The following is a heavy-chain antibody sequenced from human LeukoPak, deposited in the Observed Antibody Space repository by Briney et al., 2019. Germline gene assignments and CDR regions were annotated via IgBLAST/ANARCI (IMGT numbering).Heavy chain of an antibody. CDR3: ARGSHTFNT. CDR2: IYYGGKT. Sequence: SETLSLTCSVSGDSVSNYYWGWIRQPPGKGLEWIGYIYYGGKTTTAYNPSITSRVTLSVDTSKNHFPLMLNSVTDADMAVYYCARGSHTFNTWGQGILVTVSS. CDR1: GDSVSNYY. J-gene: IGHJ4*02. V-gene: IGHV4-59*02.